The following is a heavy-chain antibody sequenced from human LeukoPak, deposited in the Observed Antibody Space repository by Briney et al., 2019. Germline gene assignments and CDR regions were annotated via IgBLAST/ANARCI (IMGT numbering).Heavy chain of an antibody. D-gene: IGHD6-19*01. CDR2: MNPNSGNT. J-gene: IGHJ4*02. Sequence: ASVKVSCKASGYTFTSYDINWVRQATGQGLEWMGWMNPNSGNTGYAQKFQGRVTMTRNTSISTAYMELSSLRSEDTAVYYCVRGRLTRGYSSGWLEYYFDYWGQGTLVTVSS. CDR3: VRGRLTRGYSSGWLEYYFDY. V-gene: IGHV1-8*01. CDR1: GYTFTSYD.